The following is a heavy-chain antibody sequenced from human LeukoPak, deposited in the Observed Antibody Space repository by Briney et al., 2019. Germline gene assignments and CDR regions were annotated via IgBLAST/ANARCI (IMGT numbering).Heavy chain of an antibody. Sequence: GGSLRLSCAASGFTFSTYGMHWVRQAPGKGLEWVAFIRYDGSNKYYADSVKGRFTISRDNSKNTLYLQMNSLRPEDTAVYYCAKDRGVATTTYYYFDYWGQGTLVTVSS. V-gene: IGHV3-30*02. CDR2: IRYDGSNK. J-gene: IGHJ4*02. CDR1: GFTFSTYG. D-gene: IGHD5-24*01. CDR3: AKDRGVATTTYYYFDY.